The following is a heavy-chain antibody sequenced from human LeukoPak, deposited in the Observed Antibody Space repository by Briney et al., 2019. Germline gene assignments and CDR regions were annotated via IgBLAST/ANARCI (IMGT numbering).Heavy chain of an antibody. V-gene: IGHV1-46*01. Sequence: GASVKVSCKASGYTFTSYYMHWVRQAPGQGLEWMGIINPSGGSTSYAQKFQGRVTMTRDTSTSTAYMELRSLRSDDTAVYYCARNIVVVPAAKNWFDPWGQGTLVTVSS. CDR3: ARNIVVVPAAKNWFDP. CDR2: INPSGGST. D-gene: IGHD2-2*01. J-gene: IGHJ5*02. CDR1: GYTFTSYY.